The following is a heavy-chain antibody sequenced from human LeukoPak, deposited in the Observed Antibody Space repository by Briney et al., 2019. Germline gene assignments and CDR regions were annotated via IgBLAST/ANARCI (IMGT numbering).Heavy chain of an antibody. J-gene: IGHJ3*02. CDR1: GGSISSYY. Sequence: KPSETLSLTCTVSGGSISSYYWSWIRQPAGKGLEWIGRIYTSGSTNYNPSLKSRVTMSVDTSKNQFSLKLSSVTAADTAVYYCARRAPLRFLEWYPWGAFDIWGQGTMVTVPS. V-gene: IGHV4-4*07. D-gene: IGHD3-3*01. CDR3: ARRAPLRFLEWYPWGAFDI. CDR2: IYTSGST.